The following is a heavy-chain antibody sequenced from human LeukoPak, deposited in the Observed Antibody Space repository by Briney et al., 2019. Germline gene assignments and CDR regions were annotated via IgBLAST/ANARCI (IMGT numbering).Heavy chain of an antibody. CDR1: GFTLSSYA. Sequence: PGGSLRLSCSASGFTLSSYAMHWVRQAPGKGLEYVAAITINGDYTHYADSVKGRFTISRDNSKNTVYLQMSSLGADDTAVYYCAKVLDYCDGGTCYNSGMDSWGQGTLVTVSS. CDR3: AKVLDYCDGGTCYNSGMDS. CDR2: ITINGDYT. J-gene: IGHJ4*02. V-gene: IGHV3-64D*08. D-gene: IGHD2-15*01.